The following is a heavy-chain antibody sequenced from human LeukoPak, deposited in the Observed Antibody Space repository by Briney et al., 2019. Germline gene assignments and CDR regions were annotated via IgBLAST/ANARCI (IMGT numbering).Heavy chain of an antibody. CDR2: IYTSGST. Sequence: SQTLSLTCTVSGGSISSGSYYWSWIRQPAGKGLEWIGRIYTSGSTNYNPSLKSRVTISVDTSKNQFSLKLSSVTAADTAVYYCARAVLYGSGSFDYWGQGTLVTVSS. V-gene: IGHV4-61*02. CDR1: GGSISSGSYY. D-gene: IGHD3-10*01. CDR3: ARAVLYGSGSFDY. J-gene: IGHJ4*02.